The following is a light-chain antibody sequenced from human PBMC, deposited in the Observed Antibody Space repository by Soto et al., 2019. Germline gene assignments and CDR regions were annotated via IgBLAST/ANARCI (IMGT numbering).Light chain of an antibody. V-gene: IGKV3-20*01. CDR3: QYHGSSPIT. CDR2: AAS. J-gene: IGKJ5*01. Sequence: EIVLTQSPGTLSFSPGERATLSFGASQSVSSSYLAWYQQKPGQAPRLLIFAASSRASGIPDRFSGSGSGTDFTLTISRLEPEDFALFYCQYHGSSPITFGQGTRLEI. CDR1: QSVSSSY.